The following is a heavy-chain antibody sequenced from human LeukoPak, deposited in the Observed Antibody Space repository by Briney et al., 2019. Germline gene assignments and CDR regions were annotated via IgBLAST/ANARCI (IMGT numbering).Heavy chain of an antibody. J-gene: IGHJ4*02. CDR2: IYYSGST. CDR1: GGSISSSSYY. D-gene: IGHD4-17*01. Sequence: SETLSLTCTVSGGSISSSSYYWGWIRQPPGKGLEWIGSIYYSGSTYYNPSLKSRVTISVDTSKNQFSLKLSSVTAADTAVYYCARVYSHYIRSDFDYWGQGTLVTVSS. CDR3: ARVYSHYIRSDFDY. V-gene: IGHV4-39*01.